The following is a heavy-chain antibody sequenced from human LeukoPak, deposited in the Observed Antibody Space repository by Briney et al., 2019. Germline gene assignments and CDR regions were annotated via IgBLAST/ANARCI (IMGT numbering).Heavy chain of an antibody. J-gene: IGHJ6*02. CDR3: TRDLMDYDVSTGLHHYYMDV. Sequence: PGGSLRLSCAASGFTFSSYSMNWVRQAPGKGLEWVSTISGSSVNTYYADSVKGRFTISRDNSKNTLYLQMNTLRVEDTAVYYCTRDLMDYDVSTGLHHYYMDVWGQGTTVTVSS. CDR2: ISGSSVNT. CDR1: GFTFSSYS. D-gene: IGHD3-9*01. V-gene: IGHV3-21*01.